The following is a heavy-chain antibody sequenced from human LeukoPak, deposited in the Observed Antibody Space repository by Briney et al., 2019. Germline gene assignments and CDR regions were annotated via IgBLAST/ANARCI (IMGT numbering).Heavy chain of an antibody. Sequence: PGGSLRLSCAASGFTLSNHWMNWVRQAPGKGLEWAANISPDGIDKYYVDSVRGRFTISRDNAKSSLYLQMSSLRAEDMAVYYCVRGSDSWGQGTLVTVSS. V-gene: IGHV3-7*01. CDR3: VRGSDS. J-gene: IGHJ4*02. CDR1: GFTLSNHW. CDR2: ISPDGIDK.